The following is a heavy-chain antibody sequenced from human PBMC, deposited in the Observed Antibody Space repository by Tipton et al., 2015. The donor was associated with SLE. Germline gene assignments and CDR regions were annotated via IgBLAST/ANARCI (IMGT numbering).Heavy chain of an antibody. CDR2: ISGSGGST. CDR1: GFTFSSYA. Sequence: GSLRLSCAASGFTFSSYAMSWVRQAPGKGLEWVSAISGSGGSTYYADSVKGRFTISRDNSKNTLYLQMSSLRAEDTAVYYCTRVDTCPITMVQSDPIWGQGTKVPVSS. V-gene: IGHV3-23*01. CDR3: TRVDTCPITMVQSDPI. D-gene: IGHD3-10*01. J-gene: IGHJ3*02.